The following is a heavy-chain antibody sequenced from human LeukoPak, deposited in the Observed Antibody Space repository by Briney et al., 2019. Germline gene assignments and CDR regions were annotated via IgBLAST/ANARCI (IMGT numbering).Heavy chain of an antibody. V-gene: IGHV4-30-2*01. CDR2: IYHSGST. CDR1: GGSISSGGYS. D-gene: IGHD3-3*01. CDR3: ARSAYDSFDY. J-gene: IGHJ4*02. Sequence: SQTLSLTCAVSGGSISSGGYSWSWIRQPPGKGLEWIGYIYHSGSTYYNPSLKSRVTISVDRSKNQLSLRLSSVTAADTAVYYCARSAYDSFDYWGQGTLVTVSS.